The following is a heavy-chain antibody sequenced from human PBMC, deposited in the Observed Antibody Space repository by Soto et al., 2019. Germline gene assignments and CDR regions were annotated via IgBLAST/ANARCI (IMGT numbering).Heavy chain of an antibody. CDR1: GYTFRSQG. J-gene: IGHJ6*03. V-gene: IGHV1-18*01. D-gene: IGHD2-21*01. CDR2: IRVYNGKT. CDR3: ATSIYSTSWFGHYNMDV. Sequence: QVHLVQSGAEVKKPGASVKVSCKTSGYTFRSQGITWVRQAPGQGLEWMGCIRVYNGKTYYEESLQGRVTMTTDTSTSTAYMELRNLRSDDTAVYYCATSIYSTSWFGHYNMDVWGQGTTVTASS.